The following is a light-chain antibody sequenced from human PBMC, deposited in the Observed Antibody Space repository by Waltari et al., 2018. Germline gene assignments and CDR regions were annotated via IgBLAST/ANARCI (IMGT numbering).Light chain of an antibody. CDR2: EVN. CDR1: SSDVGGYNY. CDR3: SSYAGSNNYVL. J-gene: IGLJ2*01. Sequence: QSALTQPPSASGSPGQSVTISCTGTSSDVGGYNYVSWYQQHPGQAPKLMIYEVNNRPPGVPVRFSGSKSGNTASLTVSGLQAEDEADYYCSSYAGSNNYVLFGGGTKLTVL. V-gene: IGLV2-8*01.